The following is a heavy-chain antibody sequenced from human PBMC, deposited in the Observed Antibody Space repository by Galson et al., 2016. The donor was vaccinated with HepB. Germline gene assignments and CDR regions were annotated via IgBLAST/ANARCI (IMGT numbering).Heavy chain of an antibody. D-gene: IGHD4-11*01. CDR3: ARGTRPYSNYPPALGY. Sequence: EWVGFMYYSGSTNYNPSLKSRVTVSIDTSKNQFSVKLSSVTAADTAVYYCARGTRPYSNYPPALGYWGQGTLVTVSS. V-gene: IGHV4-59*09. CDR2: MYYSGST. J-gene: IGHJ4*02.